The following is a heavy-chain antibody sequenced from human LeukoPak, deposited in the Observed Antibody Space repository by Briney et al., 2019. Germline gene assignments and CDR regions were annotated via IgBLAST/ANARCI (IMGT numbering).Heavy chain of an antibody. V-gene: IGHV4-4*07. D-gene: IGHD6-13*01. CDR1: GFSISSYY. CDR2: IYTSGST. Sequence: SETLSLTCTVSGFSISSYYWSWIRQPAGKGLEWVGRIYTSGSTNYNASLKSRVTMSVDTSKNQFSLKLSSVTAADTAVYYCARVYSSSWHLYYFDYWSQGTLVTVSS. CDR3: ARVYSSSWHLYYFDY. J-gene: IGHJ4*02.